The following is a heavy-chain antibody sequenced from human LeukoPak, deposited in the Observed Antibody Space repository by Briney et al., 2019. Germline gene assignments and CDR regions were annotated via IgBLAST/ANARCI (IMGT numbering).Heavy chain of an antibody. D-gene: IGHD1-14*01. CDR2: ISGDGVST. CDR1: GLPIGDFA. V-gene: IGHV3-43*02. J-gene: IGHJ4*02. Sequence: GGSLRLSCVASGLPIGDFAMHWVRQAPGQGLEWVSLISGDGVSTFFTDSVKGRFSISRDNSKNSLFLEMSSLRTEDTAMYYCAREPGKFDYWGQGPMVAVSS. CDR3: AREPGKFDY.